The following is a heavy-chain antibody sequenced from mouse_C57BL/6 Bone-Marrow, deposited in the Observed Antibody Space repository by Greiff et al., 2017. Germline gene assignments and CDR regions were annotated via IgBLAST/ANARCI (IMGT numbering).Heavy chain of an antibody. CDR3: AYDGYYGYFDV. Sequence: QVQLQQPGAELVKPGASVKLSCKASGYTFTSYWMHWVKQRPGRGLEWIGRIDPNRGGTKYNEKFKSKATLTVDKPSSTAYMQLSSLTSEDSAVYYCAYDGYYGYFDVWGTGTTVTVSS. J-gene: IGHJ1*03. CDR2: IDPNRGGT. CDR1: GYTFTSYW. V-gene: IGHV1-72*01. D-gene: IGHD2-3*01.